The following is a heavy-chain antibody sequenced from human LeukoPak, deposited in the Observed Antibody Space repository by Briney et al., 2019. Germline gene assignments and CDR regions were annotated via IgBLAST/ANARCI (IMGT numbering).Heavy chain of an antibody. J-gene: IGHJ4*02. CDR2: INPNSGGT. Sequence: RASVKVSSKASGYTLTGYYMHWVRQAPGQGLEWMGWINPNSGGTNYAQKFQGRVTMTRDTSISTAYMELSRLRSDDTAVYYCARGYIGYDFLYWGQGTLVTVSS. CDR3: ARGYIGYDFLY. CDR1: GYTLTGYY. V-gene: IGHV1-2*02. D-gene: IGHD5-12*01.